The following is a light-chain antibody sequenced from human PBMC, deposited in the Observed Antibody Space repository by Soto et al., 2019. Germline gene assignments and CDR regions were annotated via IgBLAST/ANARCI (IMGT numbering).Light chain of an antibody. CDR2: AAS. CDR3: QQLRMYPST. V-gene: IGKV1-5*01. J-gene: IGKJ4*01. CDR1: QSISSW. Sequence: IQMTQSPSALSASVGDRATSTCRASQSISSWLAWYQQKPGKAPNLLINAASGLQSGVPSRFSGGGSGTDFALTITSLQAEDFATYYCQQLRMYPSTFGGGTKVDIK.